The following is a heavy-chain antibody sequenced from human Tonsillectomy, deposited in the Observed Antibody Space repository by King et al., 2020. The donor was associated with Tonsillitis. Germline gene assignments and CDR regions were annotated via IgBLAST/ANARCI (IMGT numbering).Heavy chain of an antibody. CDR2: IYYSGST. J-gene: IGHJ2*01. Sequence: QLQESGPGLVKPSETLSLTCTVSGGSISSYYWSWIRQPPGKGLEWIGYIYYSGSTNYNPSLKSRVTISVDTSKNQFSLKLSSLTAADTAVYYWARVGYYYDSSGYYANWYFDLWGRGTLVTVSS. CDR1: GGSISSYY. V-gene: IGHV4-59*01. CDR3: ARVGYYYDSSGYYANWYFDL. D-gene: IGHD3-22*01.